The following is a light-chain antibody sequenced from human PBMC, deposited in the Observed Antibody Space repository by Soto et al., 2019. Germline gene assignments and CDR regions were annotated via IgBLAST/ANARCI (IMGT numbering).Light chain of an antibody. V-gene: IGKV1-33*01. CDR3: QQYENFPIT. CDR2: DAS. J-gene: IGKJ5*01. Sequence: DIQMTQSPSSLSASVGDRVTITCQASHDIRKYLNWYQQKPGKAPRLLIYDASNMEKGVPSRFTGSGSGTDFILTISSLQPEDIATYYCQQYENFPITFGQGTRLENK. CDR1: HDIRKY.